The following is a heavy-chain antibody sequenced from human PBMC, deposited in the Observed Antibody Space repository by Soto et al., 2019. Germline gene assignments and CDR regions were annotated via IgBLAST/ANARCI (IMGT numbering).Heavy chain of an antibody. CDR2: ITGSAGST. Sequence: GGSLRLSCAVSGFTFSSYAMSWVRQAPGQGLEWVSGITGSAGSTYYADSVKGRFTISRDNSKKTLFLQMNSLRAEDTAVYYCATDRDGYNWGYFDYWGQGTLVTVSS. D-gene: IGHD5-12*01. CDR3: ATDRDGYNWGYFDY. J-gene: IGHJ4*02. V-gene: IGHV3-23*01. CDR1: GFTFSSYA.